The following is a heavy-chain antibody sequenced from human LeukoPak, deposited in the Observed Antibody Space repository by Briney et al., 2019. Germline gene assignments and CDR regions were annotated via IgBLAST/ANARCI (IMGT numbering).Heavy chain of an antibody. D-gene: IGHD3-22*01. CDR3: AGDPSGYFNY. J-gene: IGHJ4*02. Sequence: SETLSLTCTVSGGSVSSGNYYWSWIRQPPGKGLEWIGYRHYSGSTNYNPSLKSRVTVSVDTSKNQFSLKLSSVTAADTAVYYCAGDPSGYFNYWGQGTLATVSS. CDR1: GGSVSSGNYY. V-gene: IGHV4-61*01. CDR2: RHYSGST.